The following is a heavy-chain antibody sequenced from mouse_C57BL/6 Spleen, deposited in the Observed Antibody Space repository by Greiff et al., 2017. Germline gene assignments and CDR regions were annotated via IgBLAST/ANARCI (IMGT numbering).Heavy chain of an antibody. Sequence: VQLKESGPGLVKPSQSLSLTCSVTGYSITSGYYWNWIRQFPGNKLEWMGYISYDGSNNYNPSLKNRISITRDTSKNQFFLKLNSVTTEDTATYYCAREEVLRAMDYWGQGTSVTVAS. CDR2: ISYDGSN. V-gene: IGHV3-6*01. J-gene: IGHJ4*01. CDR1: GYSITSGYY. CDR3: AREEVLRAMDY. D-gene: IGHD2-14*01.